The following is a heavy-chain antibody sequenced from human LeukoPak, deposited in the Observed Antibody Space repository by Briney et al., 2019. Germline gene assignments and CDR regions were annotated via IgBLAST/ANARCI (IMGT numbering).Heavy chain of an antibody. J-gene: IGHJ4*02. Sequence: ASVKLSCTASGYTLSGYYIHWVRQAPGQGLEWMGWINPNSRGTNYAQKFQGRVTMTRATSISTAYMELSRLRSDDTAVYYCPPVGFRDKFEYWGQGTLVTVSS. CDR2: INPNSRGT. D-gene: IGHD3-10*01. CDR1: GYTLSGYY. V-gene: IGHV1-2*02. CDR3: PPVGFRDKFEY.